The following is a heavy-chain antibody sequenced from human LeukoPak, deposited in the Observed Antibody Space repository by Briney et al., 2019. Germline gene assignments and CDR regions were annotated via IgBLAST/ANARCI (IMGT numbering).Heavy chain of an antibody. Sequence: GGSLRLSCAASGFTFSSYAMSWVRQAPGKGLEWVSAISGSGGSTYYADSVEGRFTISRDNSKNTLYLQMNSLRAEDTAVHYCAKDLRGWNDVYWGQGTLVTVSS. CDR2: ISGSGGST. CDR1: GFTFSSYA. CDR3: AKDLRGWNDVY. J-gene: IGHJ4*02. V-gene: IGHV3-23*01. D-gene: IGHD1-1*01.